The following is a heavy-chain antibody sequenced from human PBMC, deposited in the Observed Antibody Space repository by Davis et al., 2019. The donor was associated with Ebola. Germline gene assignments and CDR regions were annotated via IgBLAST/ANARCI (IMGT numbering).Heavy chain of an antibody. J-gene: IGHJ4*02. CDR2: ISYDGSNK. D-gene: IGHD1-26*01. CDR3: ARDGVGATIVLYYFDY. Sequence: GESLKISCAASGFTFSSYAMHWVRQAPGKGLEWVAVISYDGSNKYYADSVKGRFTISRDNSKNTLYLQMNSLMPEDTAVYYCARDGVGATIVLYYFDYWGQGTLVTVSS. CDR1: GFTFSSYA. V-gene: IGHV3-30-3*01.